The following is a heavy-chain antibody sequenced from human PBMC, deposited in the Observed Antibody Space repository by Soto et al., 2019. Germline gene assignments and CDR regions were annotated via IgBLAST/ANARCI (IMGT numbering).Heavy chain of an antibody. V-gene: IGHV1-69*08. J-gene: IGHJ4*02. CDR3: AIDGVPGAMDDY. D-gene: IGHD2-2*01. CDR1: GGTFSSYT. CDR2: IIPILGIA. Sequence: QVQLVQSGAAVKKPGSSVKVSCKASGGTFSSYTISWVRQAPGQGLEWMGRIIPILGIANYAQKFQGRVTITADKSTSTGYMELSSLRSEDTAVYYCAIDGVPGAMDDYWGQGTLVTVSS.